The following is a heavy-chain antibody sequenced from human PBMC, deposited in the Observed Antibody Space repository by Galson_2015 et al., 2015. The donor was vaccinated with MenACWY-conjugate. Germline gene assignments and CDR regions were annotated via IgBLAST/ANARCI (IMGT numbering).Heavy chain of an antibody. J-gene: IGHJ4*02. CDR2: ISSSSSYI. Sequence: SLRLSCAASGFTFSSYSMNWVRQAPGKGLEWVSSISSSSSYIYYADSVKGRFTISRDNAKNSLYLQMNSLRAEDTAVYYCARGRPLGQQLVLGAGGVGDYWGQGTLVTVSS. V-gene: IGHV3-21*01. CDR1: GFTFSSYS. D-gene: IGHD6-13*01. CDR3: ARGRPLGQQLVLGAGGVGDY.